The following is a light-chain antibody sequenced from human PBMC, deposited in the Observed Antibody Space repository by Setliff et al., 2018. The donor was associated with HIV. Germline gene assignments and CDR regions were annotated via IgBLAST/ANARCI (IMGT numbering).Light chain of an antibody. CDR1: SSDVGDYSY. CDR3: SSYTGSNTYI. J-gene: IGLJ1*01. Sequence: QSVLTQPASVSGSPGQSITISCTGTSSDVGDYSYVSWSQQHPGKAPKLMIYDVSKRPSGVSNRFSGAKSGNTASLTISGLQAEDEADYYCSSYTGSNTYIFGSGTKVTVL. CDR2: DVS. V-gene: IGLV2-14*01.